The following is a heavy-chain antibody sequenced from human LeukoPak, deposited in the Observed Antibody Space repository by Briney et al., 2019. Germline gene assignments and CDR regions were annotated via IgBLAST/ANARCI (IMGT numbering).Heavy chain of an antibody. D-gene: IGHD6-13*01. Sequence: GGSLRLSCAASGSTFNTYWMSWVRQAPGKGLEWVANIKLDGSEKYYVDSVKGRFTISRDNAENSLYLQMNSLRADDTAVYYCARGGGIAASGTPHWGQGTLVTVSS. V-gene: IGHV3-7*01. CDR2: IKLDGSEK. CDR1: GSTFNTYW. J-gene: IGHJ4*02. CDR3: ARGGGIAASGTPH.